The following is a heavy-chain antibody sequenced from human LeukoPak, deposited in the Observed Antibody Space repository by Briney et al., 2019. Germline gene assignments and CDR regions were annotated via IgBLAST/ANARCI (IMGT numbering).Heavy chain of an antibody. Sequence: SQTLSLTCTVSGGSISGYYWSWIRQPPGKGLEWIGYMFYSGNTNYNPYLKSRVTISVDTSKNQFSLKLSSVTAADTAVYYCARDLVPRSYDFWSGFSGLDVWGQGTTVSVSS. J-gene: IGHJ6*02. CDR3: ARDLVPRSYDFWSGFSGLDV. V-gene: IGHV4-59*01. D-gene: IGHD3-3*01. CDR1: GGSISGYY. CDR2: MFYSGNT.